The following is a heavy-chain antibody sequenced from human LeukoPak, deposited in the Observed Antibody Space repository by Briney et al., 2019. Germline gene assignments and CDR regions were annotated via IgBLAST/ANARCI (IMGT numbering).Heavy chain of an antibody. J-gene: IGHJ4*02. CDR3: ARSDGYYFDY. CDR2: IYYSGST. CDR1: GGSISSGNYY. V-gene: IGHV4-31*03. Sequence: SETLSLTCTVSGGSISSGNYYWSWIRQHPGKGLEWIGYIYYSGSTYYNPSLKSRVTISVHTSMNQFSLKLSSVTAADTAVYYCARSDGYYFDYWGQGTLVTVSS. D-gene: IGHD5-24*01.